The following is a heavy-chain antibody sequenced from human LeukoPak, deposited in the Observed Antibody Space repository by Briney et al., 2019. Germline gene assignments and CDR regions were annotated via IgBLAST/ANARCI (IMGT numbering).Heavy chain of an antibody. V-gene: IGHV4-39*07. CDR1: GGSISSSSYY. D-gene: IGHD2-2*01. Sequence: SKTLSLTCTVSGGSISSSSYYWGWIRQPPGKGLEWIGSIYYSGSTYYNPSLKSRVTISVDTSKNQFSLKLSSVTAADTAVYYCARQLSRRNWFDPWGQGTLVTVSS. J-gene: IGHJ5*02. CDR3: ARQLSRRNWFDP. CDR2: IYYSGST.